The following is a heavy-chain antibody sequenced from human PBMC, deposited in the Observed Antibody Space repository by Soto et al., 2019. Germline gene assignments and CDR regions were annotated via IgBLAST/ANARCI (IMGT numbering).Heavy chain of an antibody. Sequence: QVQLVQSGAEVKKPGASVKVSCKASGYTFTGYYMHWVRQAPGQGLEWMGWINPNSGGTNYAQKCQGWVTMTRDTSTSTAYMELSRLRSDDTAVYYCARGADYGDLPHFDYWGQGTLVTVSS. CDR2: INPNSGGT. D-gene: IGHD4-17*01. J-gene: IGHJ4*02. V-gene: IGHV1-2*04. CDR1: GYTFTGYY. CDR3: ARGADYGDLPHFDY.